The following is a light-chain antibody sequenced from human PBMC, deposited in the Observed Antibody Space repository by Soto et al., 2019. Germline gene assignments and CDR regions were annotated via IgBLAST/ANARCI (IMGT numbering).Light chain of an antibody. CDR2: DVS. CDR1: SADVGAFDY. J-gene: IGLJ3*02. V-gene: IGLV2-14*03. CDR3: AAYTTSGTLV. Sequence: QSAPTQPASVSGSPGQSITISCAGTSADVGAFDYVSWYQHHPGKVPKLMIYDVSDRPSGVSTRFSGSKSANMASLTISGLQPYDEADYYCAAYTTSGTLVFGGGTKLTVL.